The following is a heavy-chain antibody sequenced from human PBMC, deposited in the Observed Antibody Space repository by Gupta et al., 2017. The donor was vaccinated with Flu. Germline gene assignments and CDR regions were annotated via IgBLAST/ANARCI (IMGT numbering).Heavy chain of an antibody. CDR1: GGSISSSSYY. Sequence: QLQLQESGPGLVKPSETLSLTCTVSGGSISSSSYYWGWIRQPPGKGLEWIGSIYYSGSTYYNPSLKSRVTISVDTSKNQFSLKLSSVTAADTAVYYCARHFNKREGGLVTGAFDIWGQGTMVTVSS. CDR3: ARHFNKREGGLVTGAFDI. V-gene: IGHV4-39*01. CDR2: IYYSGST. D-gene: IGHD6-6*01. J-gene: IGHJ3*02.